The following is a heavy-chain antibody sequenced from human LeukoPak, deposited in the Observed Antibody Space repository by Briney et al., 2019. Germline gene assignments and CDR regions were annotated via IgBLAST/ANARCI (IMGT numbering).Heavy chain of an antibody. Sequence: PSETLSLTCAVYGGSFSGYYWSWIRQPPGKGLEWIGEINHSGSTNYNPSLKSRVTISVDTSKNQFSLKLSSVTAADTAVYYCARGRYCSGGSCYPSRYYYYYYYYMDVWGKGTTVTVSS. CDR1: GGSFSGYY. V-gene: IGHV4-34*01. CDR3: ARGRYCSGGSCYPSRYYYYYYYYMDV. D-gene: IGHD2-15*01. CDR2: INHSGST. J-gene: IGHJ6*03.